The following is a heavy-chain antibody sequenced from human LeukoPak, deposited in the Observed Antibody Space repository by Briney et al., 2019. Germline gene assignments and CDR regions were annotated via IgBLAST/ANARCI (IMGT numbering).Heavy chain of an antibody. Sequence: SETLSLTCTVSGGSISSGGYYWSWIRQHPGRGLEWIGYIYYSGSTNYNPSLKSRVTISVDTSKNQFSLKLSSVTAADTAVYYCARPMVRGESGAFDIWGQGTMVTVSS. CDR1: GGSISSGGYY. CDR3: ARPMVRGESGAFDI. CDR2: IYYSGST. D-gene: IGHD3-10*01. V-gene: IGHV4-61*08. J-gene: IGHJ3*02.